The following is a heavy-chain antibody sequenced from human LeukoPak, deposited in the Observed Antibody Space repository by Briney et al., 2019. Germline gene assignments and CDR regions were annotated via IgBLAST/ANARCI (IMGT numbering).Heavy chain of an antibody. V-gene: IGHV3-64*01. CDR2: ISSNGGST. Sequence: PGGSLRLSCAASGFTFSSYAMHWVRQAPGKGLEYVSAISSNGGSTYYANSVKGRFTISRDNSKNTLYLQMGSLRAEDMAVYYCARESGDALGHWGQGTLVTVSS. CDR3: ARESGDALGH. J-gene: IGHJ4*02. CDR1: GFTFSSYA. D-gene: IGHD5-12*01.